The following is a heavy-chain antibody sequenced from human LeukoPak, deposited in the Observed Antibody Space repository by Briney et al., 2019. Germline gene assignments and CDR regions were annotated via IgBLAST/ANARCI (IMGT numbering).Heavy chain of an antibody. D-gene: IGHD2-15*01. J-gene: IGHJ4*02. CDR2: IYYSGST. CDR3: ARQGGKGPLNDY. Sequence: PSETLSLTCTVSGGSISNYYWSWIRQPPGKGLEWIGYIYYSGSTSYNPSLKSRVTISVDTSKNQVFLKLSSVTAADTAVYYCARQGGKGPLNDYWGQGTLVTVSS. CDR1: GGSISNYY. V-gene: IGHV4-59*08.